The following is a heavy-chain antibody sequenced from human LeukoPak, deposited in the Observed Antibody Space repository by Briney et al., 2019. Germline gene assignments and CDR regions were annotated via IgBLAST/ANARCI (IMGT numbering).Heavy chain of an antibody. CDR1: GFTLSSHG. V-gene: IGHV3-30*18. CDR2: ISYDGSNK. Sequence: PGGSLRLSCAASGFTLSSHGMHWVRQAPGKGLEGVAVISYDGSNKYYADSVKGRFTISRDNSKNTLYLQMNSLRAEDTAVYYCAKDQGIQLWLRYTFDIWGQGTMVTVSS. CDR3: AKDQGIQLWLRYTFDI. J-gene: IGHJ3*02. D-gene: IGHD5-18*01.